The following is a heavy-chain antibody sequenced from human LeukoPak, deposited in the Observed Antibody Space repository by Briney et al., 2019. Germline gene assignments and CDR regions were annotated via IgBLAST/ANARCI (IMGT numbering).Heavy chain of an antibody. J-gene: IGHJ4*02. CDR2: IYDSGTT. Sequence: GGSLRLSCATSGFTVSSNYMSWVRQAPGKGLEWVSVIYDSGTTYYADSVKGRFLIFRDTSKNTVDLQMNSLRVEDTAVYYCADRRSSGWYAYWGQGTLVTVSS. CDR3: ADRRSSGWYAY. V-gene: IGHV3-53*01. D-gene: IGHD6-19*01. CDR1: GFTVSSNY.